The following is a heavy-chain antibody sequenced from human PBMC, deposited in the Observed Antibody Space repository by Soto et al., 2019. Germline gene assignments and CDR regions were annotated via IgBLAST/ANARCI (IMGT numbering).Heavy chain of an antibody. CDR3: ARSEAVLRRQNYYDFYGVDV. CDR1: GYTFTSYY. V-gene: IGHV1-2*04. J-gene: IGHJ6*02. Sequence: QVQLVQSGADVKKPGASVKVSCKASGYTFTSYYVHWVRQAPGQGLEWMGWINPNTGGTNYAQKFQGWVTMTRDTSTSTAYMELSRLRSDDTAMYDRARSEAVLRRQNYYDFYGVDVWGQGTTVTVSS. D-gene: IGHD3-3*01. CDR2: INPNTGGT.